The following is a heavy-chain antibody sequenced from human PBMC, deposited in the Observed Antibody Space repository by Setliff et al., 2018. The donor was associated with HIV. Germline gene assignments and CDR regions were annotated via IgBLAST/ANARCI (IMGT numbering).Heavy chain of an antibody. Sequence: ASVKVSCKASGYTFTSYGISWVRQAPGQSLEWMGWLNVGKCYTKYSQELQGRITLTTDTSANTAYMELSSLRYDDTAVYFCARGALLAVFDFDHWGHGTLVTVSS. D-gene: IGHD3-10*01. CDR3: ARGALLAVFDFDH. V-gene: IGHV1-3*01. J-gene: IGHJ4*01. CDR2: LNVGKCYT. CDR1: GYTFTSYG.